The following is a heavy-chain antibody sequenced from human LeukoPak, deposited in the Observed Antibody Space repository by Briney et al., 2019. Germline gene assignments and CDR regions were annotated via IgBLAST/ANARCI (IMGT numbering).Heavy chain of an antibody. V-gene: IGHV3-23*01. CDR1: GFTFSSYA. CDR3: AKGDIVVVTAAYFDY. CDR2: ISGSGGST. D-gene: IGHD2-21*02. Sequence: GVSLRLSCAASGFTFSSYAMSWVRQAPGKGLEWVSAISGSGGSTYYADSVKGRFTISRDNSKNTLYLQMNSLRAEDTAVYYCAKGDIVVVTAAYFDYWGQGTLVTVSS. J-gene: IGHJ4*02.